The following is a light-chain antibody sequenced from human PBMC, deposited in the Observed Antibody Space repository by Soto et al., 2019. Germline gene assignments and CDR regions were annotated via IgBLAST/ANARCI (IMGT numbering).Light chain of an antibody. CDR2: DAS. CDR3: QQYNSYWT. V-gene: IGKV1-5*01. Sequence: DIQLTQSRSTLSASVGDSVTLTCRASQSISSWLAWYQQKPGKAPKLLIYDASSLESGVPSRFSGSGSGTEFTLTISSLQPDDFATYYCQQYNSYWTFGQGTKVDIK. CDR1: QSISSW. J-gene: IGKJ1*01.